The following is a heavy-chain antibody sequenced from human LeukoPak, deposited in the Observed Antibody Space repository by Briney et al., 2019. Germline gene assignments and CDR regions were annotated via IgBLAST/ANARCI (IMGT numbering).Heavy chain of an antibody. CDR2: IKQDGSEQ. Sequence: PGGSLRLSCAASGFTLSSHWMSWVRQAPGKGLEWVANIKQDGSEQYYVHSVRGRSTISRDNAKNSLYLQMNSLRAEDTAIYYCARESAGGPDYWGQGTLVTVSS. V-gene: IGHV3-7*05. J-gene: IGHJ4*02. D-gene: IGHD6-19*01. CDR3: ARESAGGPDY. CDR1: GFTLSSHW.